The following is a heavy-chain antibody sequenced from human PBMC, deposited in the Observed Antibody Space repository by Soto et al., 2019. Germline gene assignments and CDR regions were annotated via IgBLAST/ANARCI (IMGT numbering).Heavy chain of an antibody. J-gene: IGHJ4*02. CDR2: IYYSGST. D-gene: IGHD5-18*01. V-gene: IGHV4-39*01. CDR3: ARTLYSYGPRFDY. Sequence: SETLSLTCSVSGGSISSRESYWGWIRQPPGKGLEWIGTIYYSGSTYYNPSLKSRVTISVDTSKNQFSLKLSSVTAADTAVYYCARTLYSYGPRFDYWGQGTLVTVSS. CDR1: GGSISSRESY.